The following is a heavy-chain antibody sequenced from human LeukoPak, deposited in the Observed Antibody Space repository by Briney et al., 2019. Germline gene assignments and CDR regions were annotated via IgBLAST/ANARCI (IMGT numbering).Heavy chain of an antibody. CDR3: ARDRITMIVVVKDAFDI. D-gene: IGHD3-22*01. Sequence: SETLSLTCTVSGGSISSYYWSWIRQPPGKGLEWIGYIYYSGSTNYNPSLKSRVTISVDTSKNQFSLKLSSVTAADTAVYYCARDRITMIVVVKDAFDIWGQGTMVTVSS. V-gene: IGHV4-59*01. CDR2: IYYSGST. CDR1: GGSISSYY. J-gene: IGHJ3*02.